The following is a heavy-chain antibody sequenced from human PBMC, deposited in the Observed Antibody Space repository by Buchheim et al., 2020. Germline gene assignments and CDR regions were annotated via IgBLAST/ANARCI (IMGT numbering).Heavy chain of an antibody. CDR3: ARHHDGPSGYADY. Sequence: QLQLQESGPGLVKPSETLSLTCTVSGDSISSSSYYWGWIRQPPGKGLEWIGTIYYSGSTYYNPSLKSRLTISVDTSKNQFSLKVSSVTAADTAMYYCARHHDGPSGYADYWGQGTL. V-gene: IGHV4-39*01. D-gene: IGHD5-12*01. CDR2: IYYSGST. CDR1: GDSISSSSYY. J-gene: IGHJ4*02.